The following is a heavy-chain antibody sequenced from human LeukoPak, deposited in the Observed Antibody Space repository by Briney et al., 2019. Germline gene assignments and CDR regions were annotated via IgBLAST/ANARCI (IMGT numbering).Heavy chain of an antibody. V-gene: IGHV1-8*02. J-gene: IGHJ6*02. Sequence: GASVKVSCKASGYTFTGYYMHWVRQAPGQGLEWMGWMNPNSGNTGYAQKFQGRVTMTRNTSISTAYMELSSLRSEDTAVYYCARRGRDLWFGELTAYGMDVWGQGTTVTVSS. CDR3: ARRGRDLWFGELTAYGMDV. D-gene: IGHD3-10*01. CDR1: GYTFTGYY. CDR2: MNPNSGNT.